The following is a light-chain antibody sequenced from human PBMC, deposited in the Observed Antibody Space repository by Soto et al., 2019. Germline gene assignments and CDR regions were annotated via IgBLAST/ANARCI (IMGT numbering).Light chain of an antibody. V-gene: IGKV3-20*01. CDR1: QSVRSNY. CDR2: GAS. Sequence: EIVLTQSPGTLSLSPGEGATLSCRASQSVRSNYLAWYQQKPGQAPRLLIYGASSRATGIPDRFSGSGSGTDFTLTISRLEPEDFAGYYCQHYGGSPLYTFGQGTKLEIK. CDR3: QHYGGSPLYT. J-gene: IGKJ2*01.